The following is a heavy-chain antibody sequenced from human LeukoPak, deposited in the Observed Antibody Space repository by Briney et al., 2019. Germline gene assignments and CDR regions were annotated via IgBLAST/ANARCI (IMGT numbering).Heavy chain of an antibody. Sequence: ASVKVSCKASGYTFTSYGISWVRQAPGQGLEWMGWISAYNGNTNYAQKLQGRVTMTTDTSTSTAYMELRSLRSDDTAVYYCARYARWGYCSGGSCYRGGNWFDPWGQGTLVTVSS. CDR1: GYTFTSYG. V-gene: IGHV1-18*01. CDR2: ISAYNGNT. J-gene: IGHJ5*02. D-gene: IGHD2-15*01. CDR3: ARYARWGYCSGGSCYRGGNWFDP.